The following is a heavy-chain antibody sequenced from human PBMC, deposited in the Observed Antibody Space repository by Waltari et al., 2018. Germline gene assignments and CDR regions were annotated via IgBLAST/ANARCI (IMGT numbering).Heavy chain of an antibody. Sequence: EVQLLESGGGLVQPGGSLRLSCEASGFTFNNEAMSWVRQAPGRGLEWVSASSGGGTSTFYADSVKGRFTISRDSSKNTLYLHMNSLRAEDTAIYYCTKRGSLYYYGMEVWGQGTTVTVSS. CDR3: TKRGSLYYYGMEV. V-gene: IGHV3-23*01. CDR1: GFTFNNEA. D-gene: IGHD3-10*01. J-gene: IGHJ6*02. CDR2: SSGGGTST.